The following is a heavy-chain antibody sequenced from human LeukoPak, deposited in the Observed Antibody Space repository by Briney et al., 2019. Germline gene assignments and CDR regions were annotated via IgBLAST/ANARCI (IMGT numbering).Heavy chain of an antibody. CDR2: TYYRSKWYN. Sequence: SQTLSLTCAISGDSVSSNSAAWNWIRQSPSRGLEWLGRTYYRSKWYNDYAVSVKSRITINPDTSKNQFSLQLNSVTPEDTAVYYCAREKTMWNHKGSDYYYMDVWGKGTTVTVSS. CDR3: AREKTMWNHKGSDYYYMDV. D-gene: IGHD1-14*01. J-gene: IGHJ6*03. CDR1: GDSVSSNSAA. V-gene: IGHV6-1*01.